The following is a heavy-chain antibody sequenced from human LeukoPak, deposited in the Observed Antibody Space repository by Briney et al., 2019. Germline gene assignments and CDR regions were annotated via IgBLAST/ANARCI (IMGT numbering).Heavy chain of an antibody. J-gene: IGHJ4*02. CDR2: ISGSGGST. V-gene: IGHV3-23*01. Sequence: GGSLRLSCEASGFTFSSYAMSWVRQAPGKGLEWVSAISGSGGSTYYADSVKGRFTISRDNSKNTLYLQMNSLRAEDTAVYYCASGRGAARLGYWGQGTLVTVSS. D-gene: IGHD6-6*01. CDR1: GFTFSSYA. CDR3: ASGRGAARLGY.